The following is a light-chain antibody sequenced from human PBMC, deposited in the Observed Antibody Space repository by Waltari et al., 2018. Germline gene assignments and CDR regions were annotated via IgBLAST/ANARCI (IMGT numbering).Light chain of an antibody. Sequence: DIQITQSPSSLSASVGDTVTIPCRASQGITNSLAWYHQKPGEAPKLLLYASSRLESGVPSRFSGSGSGTENTLTISSLQPEDFATYYCQQYYITPYTFGQGTKLEI. J-gene: IGKJ2*01. CDR2: ASS. CDR1: QGITNS. V-gene: IGKV1-NL1*01. CDR3: QQYYITPYT.